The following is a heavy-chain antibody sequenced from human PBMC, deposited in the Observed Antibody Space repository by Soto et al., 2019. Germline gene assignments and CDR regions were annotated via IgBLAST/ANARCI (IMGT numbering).Heavy chain of an antibody. CDR3: ARGLYYDFWSGYLHRDWDSPNWFDP. Sequence: GGSLRLSCAPSGFTFSSYEMNWVRQAPGKGLEWVSYISSIGITIYYADSVKGRFTISRDNAKNSLYLQMNILRAEDTAVYYCARGLYYDFWSGYLHRDWDSPNWFDPWGQGTLVTVSS. V-gene: IGHV3-48*03. D-gene: IGHD3-3*01. CDR2: ISSIGITI. J-gene: IGHJ5*02. CDR1: GFTFSSYE.